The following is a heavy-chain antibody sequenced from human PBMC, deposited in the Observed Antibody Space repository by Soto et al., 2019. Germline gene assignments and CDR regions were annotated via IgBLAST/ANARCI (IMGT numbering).Heavy chain of an antibody. Sequence: QVQLQQWGAGLLKPSETLSLTCAVYGGSFSGYYWSWIRQPPGKGLEWIGEINHSGSTNYNPSLKSRVTISVDTSKNQFSLKLSSVTAADTSVYYCARGRQYYDFWSGYSDYYYYGMDFWGQGTTVTVSS. J-gene: IGHJ6*02. CDR1: GGSFSGYY. D-gene: IGHD3-3*01. V-gene: IGHV4-34*01. CDR2: INHSGST. CDR3: ARGRQYYDFWSGYSDYYYYGMDF.